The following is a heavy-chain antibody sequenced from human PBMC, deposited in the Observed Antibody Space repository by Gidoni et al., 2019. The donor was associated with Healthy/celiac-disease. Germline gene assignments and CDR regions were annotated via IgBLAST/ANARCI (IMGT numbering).Heavy chain of an antibody. D-gene: IGHD6-19*01. CDR3: ARIRSEIAVAGYYSYGMDV. Sequence: QVTLRESGPALVKPTQTLTLTCTCPGFSLSTSGMCVSWIRQPPGKALEWLARIDWADDKYYSTSLTPRLTISKDTSNNQVVLTMSHMDPVDTATYYCARIRSEIAVAGYYSYGMDVWGQGTTVTVSS. V-gene: IGHV2-70*15. J-gene: IGHJ6*02. CDR2: IDWADDK. CDR1: GFSLSTSGMC.